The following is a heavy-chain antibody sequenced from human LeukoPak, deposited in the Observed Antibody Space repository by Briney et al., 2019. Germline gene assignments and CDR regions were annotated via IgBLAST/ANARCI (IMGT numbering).Heavy chain of an antibody. CDR3: ARGRTSVAGTNDNWFDP. CDR2: IYYSGST. CDR1: GGSISSYY. J-gene: IGHJ5*02. V-gene: IGHV4-59*01. Sequence: SETLSLTCTVSGGSISSYYWSWIRQPPGKGLEGIGYIYYSGSTNYNPSLKSRVTISVDTSKNQFSLKLSSVTAADTAVYYCARGRTSVAGTNDNWFDPWGQGTLVTVSS. D-gene: IGHD6-19*01.